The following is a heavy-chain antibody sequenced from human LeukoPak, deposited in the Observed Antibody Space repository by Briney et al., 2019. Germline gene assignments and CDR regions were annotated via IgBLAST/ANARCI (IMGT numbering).Heavy chain of an antibody. V-gene: IGHV4-39*07. Sequence: SETLSLTCTVSGGSISSSSYYWGWIRQPPGKGLEWIGSIYYSGSTYYNPSLKSRVTISVDTSKNQFSLKLSSVTAADTAVYYCAREGGSGKSYYYYYYGMDVWGQGTTVTVS. D-gene: IGHD3-10*01. CDR2: IYYSGST. J-gene: IGHJ6*02. CDR1: GGSISSSSYY. CDR3: AREGGSGKSYYYYYYGMDV.